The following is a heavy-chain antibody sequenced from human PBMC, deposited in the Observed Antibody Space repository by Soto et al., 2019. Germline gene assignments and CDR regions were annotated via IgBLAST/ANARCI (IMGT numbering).Heavy chain of an antibody. CDR3: ATSTTMAGAFDI. V-gene: IGHV3-30-3*01. Sequence: SLSCAASGFTFSSYAMHWVRQAPGKGLEWVAVISYDGSNKYYADSVKGRFTISRDNSKNTLYLQMNSLRAEDTAVYYCATSTTMAGAFDIWGQGTMVTVSS. J-gene: IGHJ3*02. CDR1: GFTFSSYA. CDR2: ISYDGSNK. D-gene: IGHD3-10*01.